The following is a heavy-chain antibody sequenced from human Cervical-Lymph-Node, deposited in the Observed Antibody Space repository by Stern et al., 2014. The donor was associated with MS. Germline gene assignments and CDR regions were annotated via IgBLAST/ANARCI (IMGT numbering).Heavy chain of an antibody. CDR2: IIPILGTP. CDR1: GGTFSSHA. V-gene: IGHV1-69*01. Sequence: VQLVQSGAEVKKPGSSVKVSCQASGGTFSSHAIHWVRQAPGQGLEWMGGIIPILGTPNYAQKFQGRVTITADDSTSTAYMELSSLRSEDTAVYDCASPTTVAVGAMDVWGQGTTVTVSS. J-gene: IGHJ6*02. CDR3: ASPTTVAVGAMDV. D-gene: IGHD4-23*01.